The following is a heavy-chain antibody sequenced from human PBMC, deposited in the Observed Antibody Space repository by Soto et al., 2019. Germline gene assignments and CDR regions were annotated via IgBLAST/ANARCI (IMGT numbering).Heavy chain of an antibody. CDR2: IYHSGST. V-gene: IGHV4-4*02. J-gene: IGHJ2*01. CDR3: ARAEPTYFFFQAEDGIRASVPVSAFLLNRSSDL. Sequence: PGKGMEWIGEIYHSGSTNYNPSLKSRVTISVDKSKNQFSLKLSSVTAADTAVYYCARAEPTYFFFQAEDGIRASVPVSAFLLNRSSDL. D-gene: IGHD3-3*01.